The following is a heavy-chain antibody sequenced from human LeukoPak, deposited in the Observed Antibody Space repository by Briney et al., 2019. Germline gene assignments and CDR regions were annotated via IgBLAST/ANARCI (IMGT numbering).Heavy chain of an antibody. J-gene: IGHJ5*02. Sequence: PSETLSLTCSVSGGSIRSTSYYWGWIRQPPGKGLEWIGTIYHTGTTYYNPSLKSRVTISVDTSKNQFSLKPSSVTAADTAVYYCARSWGAPGVRFSVFRWFDPWGQGTLVTVSS. CDR2: IYHTGTT. CDR1: GGSIRSTSYY. D-gene: IGHD3-16*01. CDR3: ARSWGAPGVRFSVFRWFDP. V-gene: IGHV4-39*07.